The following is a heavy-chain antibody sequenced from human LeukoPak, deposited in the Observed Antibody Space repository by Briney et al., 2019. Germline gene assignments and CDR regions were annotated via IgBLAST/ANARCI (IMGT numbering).Heavy chain of an antibody. D-gene: IGHD1-26*01. CDR1: GFTFSSYD. CDR3: ARDTVGVLDY. CDR2: IRSDGNNK. V-gene: IGHV3-30*02. J-gene: IGHJ4*02. Sequence: GGSLRLSCAASGFTFSSYDMHWVRQAPGKGLEWVTFIRSDGNNKYYADSVKGRFTISRDNAKNSLYLQMNSLRAADTAVYYCARDTVGVLDYWGQGSLVTVSS.